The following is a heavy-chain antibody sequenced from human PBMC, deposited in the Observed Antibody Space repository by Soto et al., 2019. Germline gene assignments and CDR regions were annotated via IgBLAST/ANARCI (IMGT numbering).Heavy chain of an antibody. Sequence: QVQLQESGPGLVKPSETLSLTCTVSGGSISSYYWSWIRQPPGKGLEWIGYIYYSGSTNYNPSLKSRVTISVDTSKNQFSLKLSSVTAADTAVYYCARRHSGWEVSFDYWGQGTLVTVSS. D-gene: IGHD5-12*01. CDR3: ARRHSGWEVSFDY. CDR1: GGSISSYY. V-gene: IGHV4-59*08. CDR2: IYYSGST. J-gene: IGHJ4*02.